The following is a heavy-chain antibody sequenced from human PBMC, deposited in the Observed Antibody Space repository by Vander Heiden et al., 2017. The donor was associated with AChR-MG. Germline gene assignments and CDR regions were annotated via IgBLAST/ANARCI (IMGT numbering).Heavy chain of an antibody. CDR1: GYTFTGYY. J-gene: IGHJ5*02. CDR2: INPNSGGT. CDR3: ARDREVATSSKQKNRGTGWFDP. V-gene: IGHV1-2*02. Sequence: QVQLVQSGAEVKKPGASVKVSCNASGYTFTGYYMHWVRQAPGQGLEWMGWINPNSGGTNYAQKFQGRVTMTRDTSISTAYMELSRLRSDDTAVYYCARDREVATSSKQKNRGTGWFDPWGQGTLVTVSS. D-gene: IGHD5-12*01.